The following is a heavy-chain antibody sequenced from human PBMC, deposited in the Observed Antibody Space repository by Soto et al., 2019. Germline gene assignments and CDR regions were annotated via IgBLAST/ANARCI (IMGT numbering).Heavy chain of an antibody. Sequence: SETLSLTCTVSGGSISSDGNYWSWIRQHPRKGLEWIGYIYYSGSTNYNPSLKSRVTISVDTSKNQFSLKLNSVTAADTAVYYCARARMVRGIIYYYGMDVWGQGTTVTVSS. V-gene: IGHV4-31*03. CDR3: ARARMVRGIIYYYGMDV. CDR2: IYYSGST. D-gene: IGHD3-10*01. CDR1: GGSISSDGNY. J-gene: IGHJ6*02.